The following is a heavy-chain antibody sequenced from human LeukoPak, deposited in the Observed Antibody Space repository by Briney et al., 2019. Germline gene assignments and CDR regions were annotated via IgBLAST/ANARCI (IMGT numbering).Heavy chain of an antibody. Sequence: PGRSLRLSCAASGFTFSTFRMHWVRQAPGKGLEWVAVISYDGSNKFYADSVKGRFTVSRDNSKNTLYLQMNSLRVEDTAVYYCAREGLGAAAGTFDYWGQGTLVTVSS. D-gene: IGHD6-13*01. V-gene: IGHV3-30-3*01. CDR1: GFTFSTFR. CDR3: AREGLGAAAGTFDY. CDR2: ISYDGSNK. J-gene: IGHJ4*02.